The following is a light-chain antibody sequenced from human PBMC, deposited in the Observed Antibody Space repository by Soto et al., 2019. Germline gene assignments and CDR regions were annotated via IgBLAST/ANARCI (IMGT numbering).Light chain of an antibody. CDR2: NTN. CDR3: IVYMGSAIWV. Sequence: QTVVTQEPSLSVSPGGTVTLTCGLSSGSVSTSYYPSWYQLTPGQTPRTLIHNTNIRSSGVPNRFSGSILGNKAALTITGAEADGESHYYCIVYMGSAIWVFGGGTKLTVL. J-gene: IGLJ3*02. V-gene: IGLV8-61*01. CDR1: SGSVSTSYY.